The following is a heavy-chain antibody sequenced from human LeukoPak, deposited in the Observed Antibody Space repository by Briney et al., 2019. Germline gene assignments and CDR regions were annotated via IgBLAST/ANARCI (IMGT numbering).Heavy chain of an antibody. CDR1: GFTFSSYG. Sequence: GGSLRLSCAASGFTFSSYGMTWVRQAPGKGLEWVSGTSGGPVSTNYADSVKGRFTISRDNSKNTLYLQMNTLRAEDTAIYYCAKSGRYCSGGSCYQEASLDYWGQGTLVTVSS. V-gene: IGHV3-23*01. J-gene: IGHJ4*02. CDR3: AKSGRYCSGGSCYQEASLDY. D-gene: IGHD2-15*01. CDR2: TSGGPVST.